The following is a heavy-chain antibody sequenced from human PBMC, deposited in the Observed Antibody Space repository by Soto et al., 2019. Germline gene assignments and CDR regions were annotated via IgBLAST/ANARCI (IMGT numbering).Heavy chain of an antibody. CDR2: IYTSGST. CDR3: ARMNQHAPKRNAFDI. Sequence: SHTLSLPSTFSGFSSGGYFWSWIRQHAGKGLEWIGRIYTSGSTNYNPSLKSRVTMSVDTSKNQFSLRLTSVTAADTAVYFCARMNQHAPKRNAFDIWGRGTLVNVSS. CDR1: GFSSGGYF. J-gene: IGHJ3*02. V-gene: IGHV4-4*07.